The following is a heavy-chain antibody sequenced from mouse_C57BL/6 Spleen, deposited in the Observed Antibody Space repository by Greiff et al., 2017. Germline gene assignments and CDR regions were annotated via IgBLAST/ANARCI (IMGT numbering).Heavy chain of an antibody. D-gene: IGHD2-4*01. CDR3: ARDGDYADY. J-gene: IGHJ2*01. CDR1: GFTFSSYA. V-gene: IGHV5-4*01. CDR2: ISDGGSYT. Sequence: EVKLQESGGGLVKPGGSLKLSCAASGFTFSSYAMSWVRQTPEKRLEWVATISDGGSYTYYPDNVKGRFTISRDNAKNNLYLQMSHLKSEDTAMYYCARDGDYADYWGQGTTLTVSS.